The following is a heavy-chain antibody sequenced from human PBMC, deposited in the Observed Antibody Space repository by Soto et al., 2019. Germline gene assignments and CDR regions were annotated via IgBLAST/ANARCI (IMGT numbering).Heavy chain of an antibody. CDR1: GGTFSSYA. J-gene: IGHJ5*02. CDR2: IIPIFGTA. CDR3: ARDGPHSIAVAGTGWFDP. D-gene: IGHD6-19*01. V-gene: IGHV1-69*01. Sequence: QVQLVQSGAEVKKPGSSVKVSCTASGGTFSSYAISWVRQAPGQGLEWMGGIIPIFGTANYAQKFQGRVTITADESTSTAYMELSSLRSEDTAVYYCARDGPHSIAVAGTGWFDPWGQGTLVTVSS.